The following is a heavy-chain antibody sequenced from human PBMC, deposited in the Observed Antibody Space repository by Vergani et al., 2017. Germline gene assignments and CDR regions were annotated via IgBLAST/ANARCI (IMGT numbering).Heavy chain of an antibody. V-gene: IGHV3-23*01. J-gene: IGHJ5*02. CDR1: GFTFNIYA. D-gene: IGHD6-19*01. CDR2: ITYNGGRT. CDR3: AKDRAWTYSSGSNWFDP. Sequence: EVQLLESGGGLVQPGGSLRLSRAASGFTFNIYAMSWVRQAPGKGLEWVSTITYNGGRTYYADSVKGRFTISRDNSKNTLYLQMNSLRAEDTAVYYCAKDRAWTYSSGSNWFDPWGQGTLVTVSS.